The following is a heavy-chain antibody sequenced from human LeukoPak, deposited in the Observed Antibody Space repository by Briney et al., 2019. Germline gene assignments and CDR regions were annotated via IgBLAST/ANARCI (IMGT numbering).Heavy chain of an antibody. D-gene: IGHD5-24*01. CDR3: ARDRDGYGHFDY. J-gene: IGHJ4*02. CDR2: IYYGGST. CDR1: GFTFSNYA. V-gene: IGHV4-31*02. Sequence: LRLSCAASGFTFSNYAMSWIRQHPGKGLEWIGYIYYGGSTYHTTHYNPSLKTRTIISVDTSKNQFSLRLSSVTAADTAVYYCARDRDGYGHFDYWGQGTLVTVSS.